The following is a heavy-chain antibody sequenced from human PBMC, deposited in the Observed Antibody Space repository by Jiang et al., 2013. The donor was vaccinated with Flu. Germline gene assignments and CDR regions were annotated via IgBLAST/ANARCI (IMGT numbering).Heavy chain of an antibody. D-gene: IGHD5-12*01. CDR3: ARGHYTGYDYGLGFDY. V-gene: IGHV1-69*06. J-gene: IGHJ4*02. CDR2: IIPIFDTT. CDR1: GDTFSNA. Sequence: GAELKKPGSSVKVSCKASGDTFSNAISWVRQAPGQGLEWMGGIIPIFDTTNYAQKFQGRVTITADKSTTTAYLELSSLTSDDTAVYYCARGHYTGYDYGLGFDYWGQGTLVTVAS.